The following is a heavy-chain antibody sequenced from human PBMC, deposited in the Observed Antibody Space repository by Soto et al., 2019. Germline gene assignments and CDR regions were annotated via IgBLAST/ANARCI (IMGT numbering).Heavy chain of an antibody. CDR1: GFIFRDYY. D-gene: IGHD2-21*02. V-gene: IGHV3-11*05. Sequence: QVQLVESGGGLVKPGGSLRLSCRASGFIFRDYYMSWIRQAPGKGLDWISCTSQNGDYTDYADSVSGRFTVSRDNAKNSLFLRVNGLRVEDRAVYFCARWTEGLDSWGQGSAVTVST. CDR3: ARWTEGLDS. J-gene: IGHJ4*02. CDR2: TSQNGDYT.